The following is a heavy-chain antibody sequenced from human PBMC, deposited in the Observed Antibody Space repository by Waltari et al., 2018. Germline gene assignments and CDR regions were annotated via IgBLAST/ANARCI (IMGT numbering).Heavy chain of an antibody. CDR3: TSGSYYRMDV. Sequence: EVQLVESGGGLVKPGGSLKLSGAAAGFTFSGSAMHWVRQASGKGRVWVGRIGIKANSYVTAYAVSMKVRFTSSRENSKNTASLQMTSLPPEATAVYYCTSGSYYRMDVCGQGTTVTVSS. CDR1: GFTFSGSA. J-gene: IGHJ6*02. CDR2: IGIKANSYVT. V-gene: IGHV3-73*02. D-gene: IGHD1-26*01.